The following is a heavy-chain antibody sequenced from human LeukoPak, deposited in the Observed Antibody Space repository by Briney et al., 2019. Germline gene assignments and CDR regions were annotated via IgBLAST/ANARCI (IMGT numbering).Heavy chain of an antibody. CDR1: GYAFTSYG. D-gene: IGHD2-2*03. CDR3: ARLRLDIVVVPAAEYYFDY. Sequence: ASVKVSCKASGYAFTSYGMSWVRQAPGQGLEWMGWISAYNGNTNYAQKLQGRVTMTTDTSTSTAYMELRSLRSDDTAVYYCARLRLDIVVVPAAEYYFDYWGQGTLVTVSS. CDR2: ISAYNGNT. J-gene: IGHJ4*02. V-gene: IGHV1-18*04.